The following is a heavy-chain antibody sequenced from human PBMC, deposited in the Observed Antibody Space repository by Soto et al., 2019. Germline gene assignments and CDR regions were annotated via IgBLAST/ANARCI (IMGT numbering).Heavy chain of an antibody. D-gene: IGHD3-3*01. Sequence: SVKVSCKASGGTFSSYAISWVRQAPGQGLEWMGGIIPIFGTANYAQKFQGRVTITADESTSTAYMELSSLRSEDTAVYYCARGRSPIFGVVIIYYYGMDVWGQGTTVTVSS. CDR3: ARGRSPIFGVVIIYYYGMDV. CDR1: GGTFSSYA. V-gene: IGHV1-69*13. CDR2: IIPIFGTA. J-gene: IGHJ6*02.